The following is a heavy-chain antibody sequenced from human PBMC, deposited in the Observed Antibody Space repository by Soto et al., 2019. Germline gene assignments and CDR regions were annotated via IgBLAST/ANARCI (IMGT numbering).Heavy chain of an antibody. J-gene: IGHJ2*01. CDR3: ARDFKHWYFDL. CDR1: GFTFSSYA. Sequence: QVQLVESGGGVVQPGRSLRLSCAASGFTFSSYAMHWVRQAPGKGLEWVAVISYDGSNKYYADSVKGRFTISRDNSKNTLYLQMNSLRAEDTAVYSCARDFKHWYFDLWGRGTLVTVSS. V-gene: IGHV3-30-3*01. CDR2: ISYDGSNK.